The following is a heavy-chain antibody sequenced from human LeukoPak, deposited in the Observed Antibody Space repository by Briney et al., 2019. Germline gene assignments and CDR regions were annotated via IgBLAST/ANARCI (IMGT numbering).Heavy chain of an antibody. CDR3: ASRPRTGIGPLDY. Sequence: PGGSLRLSCAASGFTSNSYAMSWVRQAPGKGLELVSSITGSGDTTYYADSVKGRFTISRDNSKNTLDLHMNSLRADETAVYYCASRPRTGIGPLDYWGQGILVTVSS. CDR2: ITGSGDTT. J-gene: IGHJ4*02. V-gene: IGHV3-23*01. D-gene: IGHD2-8*02. CDR1: GFTSNSYA.